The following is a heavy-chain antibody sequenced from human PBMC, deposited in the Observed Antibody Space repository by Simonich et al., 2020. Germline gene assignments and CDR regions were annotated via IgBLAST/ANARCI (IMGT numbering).Heavy chain of an antibody. CDR1: GYTFTGYY. D-gene: IGHD2-21*01. Sequence: QVQLVQSGAEVKKPGASVKVSCKASGYTFTGYYMHWVRQAPGQGLAWKVGIKPNSGGTNYAQKFQGRVTMTRDTSISTAYMELSRLRSDDTAVYYCARNGLVGILKAFDIWGQGTMVTVSS. CDR3: ARNGLVGILKAFDI. V-gene: IGHV1-2*02. CDR2: IKPNSGGT. J-gene: IGHJ3*02.